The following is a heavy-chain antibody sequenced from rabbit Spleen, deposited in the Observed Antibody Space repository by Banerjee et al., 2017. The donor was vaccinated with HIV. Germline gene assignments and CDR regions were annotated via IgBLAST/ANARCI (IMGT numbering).Heavy chain of an antibody. J-gene: IGHJ4*01. V-gene: IGHV1S7*01. CDR3: VREVAARFKL. Sequence: QQLVESGGGLVQPGGSLTLSCKASGIDFTNYYITWVRQAPGKGLEWIGYIDPIFSTTHYASWVNGRFTISRDIDQNTLYLQLNSLTAADTATYFCVREVAARFKLWGQGILVTVS. CDR2: IDPIFSTT. D-gene: IGHD4-1*01. CDR1: GIDFTNYY.